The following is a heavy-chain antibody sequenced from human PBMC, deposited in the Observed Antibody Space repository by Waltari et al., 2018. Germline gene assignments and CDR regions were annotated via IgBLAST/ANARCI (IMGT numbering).Heavy chain of an antibody. CDR3: ARQRKWGIAVTYAFDI. D-gene: IGHD6-19*01. CDR1: GGSFSGYY. Sequence: QVQLQQWGAGLLKPSETLSLTCAVYGGSFSGYYWSWIRQPQGKGREWSGRIIHSGSTNNNPSLKSRVTISVDTSKNKLSLKLSSVTAADTAVYYCARQRKWGIAVTYAFDIWGQGTMVTVSS. CDR2: IIHSGST. V-gene: IGHV4-34*12. J-gene: IGHJ3*02.